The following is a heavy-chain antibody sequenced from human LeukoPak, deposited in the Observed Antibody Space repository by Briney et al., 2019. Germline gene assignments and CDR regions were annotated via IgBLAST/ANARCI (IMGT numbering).Heavy chain of an antibody. J-gene: IGHJ3*02. CDR3: ARDVGSYGDGDAFDI. Sequence: KPGGSLRLSCAASGFTFSSYSMSWVRQAPGKGLEWVSSISSSSSYIYYADSVKGRFTISRDNAKNSLYLQMNSLRAEDTAVYYCARDVGSYGDGDAFDIWGQGTMVTVSS. D-gene: IGHD4-17*01. V-gene: IGHV3-21*01. CDR2: ISSSSSYI. CDR1: GFTFSSYS.